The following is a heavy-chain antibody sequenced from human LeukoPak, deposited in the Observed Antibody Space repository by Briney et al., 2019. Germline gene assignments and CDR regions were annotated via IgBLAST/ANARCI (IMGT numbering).Heavy chain of an antibody. J-gene: IGHJ4*02. CDR3: ARGRQYLNPFDS. D-gene: IGHD2/OR15-2a*01. CDR2: ISYTGTT. CDR1: GDSISSYH. V-gene: IGHV4-59*01. Sequence: SETLSLTCTVSGDSISSYHWNWIRQPPGKGLEYIGHISYTGTTNYNPSLKSRVTTSLDTSKNQFSLKLNSVTAADTAVYYCARGRQYLNPFDSWGQGTLVTVSS.